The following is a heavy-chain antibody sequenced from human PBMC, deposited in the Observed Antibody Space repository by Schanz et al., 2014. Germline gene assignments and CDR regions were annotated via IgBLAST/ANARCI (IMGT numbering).Heavy chain of an antibody. V-gene: IGHV4-28*07. D-gene: IGHD2-2*01. CDR1: GYSINTSDW. CDR2: IYYSGST. CDR3: ARGRVVPAAPEFDY. J-gene: IGHJ4*02. Sequence: QVQLQESGPGLVKPSDTLSLTCAVSGYSINTSDWWGWIRQPPGKGLEWIGYIYYSGSTYYNPSLKSRVTISVDTSKNQFSLKLSSVTAADTAVYYCARGRVVPAAPEFDYWGQGILVTVSS.